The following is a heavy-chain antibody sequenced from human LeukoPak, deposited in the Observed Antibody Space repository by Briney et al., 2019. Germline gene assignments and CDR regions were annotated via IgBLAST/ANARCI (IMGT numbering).Heavy chain of an antibody. CDR2: ITDSGGDT. D-gene: IGHD2-2*01. V-gene: IGHV3-23*01. CDR3: ANRRCSGTSCYLHY. J-gene: IGHJ4*02. Sequence: GGSLRLSCAASGFTFSNYAMCWVRQAPGKGLEWVSAITDSGGDTYYADSVKGRYTISRDNSKNTLYLQMNRLRAEDTAVYYCANRRCSGTSCYLHYWGQGALVTVSS. CDR1: GFTFSNYA.